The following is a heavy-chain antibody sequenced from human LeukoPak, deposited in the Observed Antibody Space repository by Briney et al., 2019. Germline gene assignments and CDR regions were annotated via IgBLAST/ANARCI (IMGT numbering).Heavy chain of an antibody. CDR1: VFTVSSNY. CDR2: ICMSLIT. CDR3: ARAGTAVTKYAFDI. J-gene: IGHJ3*02. Sequence: GSLRLSCAASVFTVSSNYMSWVRQAPGRGLEWVSLICMSLITYYADSVRGRFTISRQNSKNTLYLQRNSLSTEDEAVYYCARAGTAVTKYAFDIWGQRTIVRVSS. V-gene: IGHV3-53*04. D-gene: IGHD4-17*01.